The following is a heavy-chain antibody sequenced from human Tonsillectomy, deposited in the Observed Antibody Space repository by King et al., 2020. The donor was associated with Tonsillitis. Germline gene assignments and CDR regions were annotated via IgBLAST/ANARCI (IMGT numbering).Heavy chain of an antibody. CDR2: IYTSGST. CDR3: ASGYSYGPSAFDI. J-gene: IGHJ3*02. D-gene: IGHD5-18*01. CDR1: GGSISSGSYY. V-gene: IGHV4-61*02. Sequence: QLQESGPGLVKPSQTLSLTCTVSGGSISSGSYYWSWIRQPAGKGLEWIGRIYTSGSTNYNPSLKSRVTMSVDTSKKQFSLKLSSVTAADTAVYYCASGYSYGPSAFDIWGQGTMVTVSS.